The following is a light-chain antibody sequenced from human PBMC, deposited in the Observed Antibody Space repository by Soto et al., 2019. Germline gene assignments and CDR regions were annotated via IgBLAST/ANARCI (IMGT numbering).Light chain of an antibody. V-gene: IGKV1-5*03. CDR1: QNINTW. CDR2: TAF. CDR3: QQYIAYPWT. Sequence: DVHMTQSPSTLSALVVDIVTISFLASQNINTWLAWYQQKPAKAPKLLIYTAFRLQHGVPSRFSGSGSETEFTLTISSLQPDDFATYYCQQYIAYPWTFGQGTKVDIK. J-gene: IGKJ1*01.